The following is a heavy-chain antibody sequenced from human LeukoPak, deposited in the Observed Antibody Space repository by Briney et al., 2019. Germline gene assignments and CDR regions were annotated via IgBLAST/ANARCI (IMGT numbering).Heavy chain of an antibody. D-gene: IGHD5-18*01. CDR1: GFTFSSYA. J-gene: IGHJ4*02. Sequence: PGGSLRLSCAASGFTFSSYAMHWVRQAPGKGLEWVASITYDGSNEYYADSVKGRFTISRENSKNTLYLQMNSLRPEDTSIYYCAGAPQNTAMIIFTLDYWGQGTLVTVSS. CDR3: AGAPQNTAMIIFTLDY. V-gene: IGHV3-30-3*01. CDR2: ITYDGSNE.